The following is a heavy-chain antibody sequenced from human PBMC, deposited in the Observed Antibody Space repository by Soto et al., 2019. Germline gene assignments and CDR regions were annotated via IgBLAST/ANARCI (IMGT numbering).Heavy chain of an antibody. D-gene: IGHD1-20*01. CDR3: ARKAHNWVYFDY. Sequence: QVQLQESGPGLVKPSETLSLTCTVSDGSISSYYWSWIRQPPGKGLEWIGYIYYSGSTNYNPSLKSRVTISMDTSKNQFSLKLSSVTAADTAVYYCARKAHNWVYFDYWGQGTLVTVSS. J-gene: IGHJ4*02. V-gene: IGHV4-59*01. CDR2: IYYSGST. CDR1: DGSISSYY.